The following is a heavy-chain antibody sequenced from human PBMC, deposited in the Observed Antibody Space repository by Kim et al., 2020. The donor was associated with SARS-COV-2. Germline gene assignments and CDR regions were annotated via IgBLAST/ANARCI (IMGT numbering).Heavy chain of an antibody. Sequence: FTISRDNSKNTLYLQMNSLRAEDTAVYYCARDRSYYDSSGYYYSGGYFDYWGQGTLVTVSS. J-gene: IGHJ4*02. V-gene: IGHV3-30*01. D-gene: IGHD3-22*01. CDR3: ARDRSYYDSSGYYYSGGYFDY.